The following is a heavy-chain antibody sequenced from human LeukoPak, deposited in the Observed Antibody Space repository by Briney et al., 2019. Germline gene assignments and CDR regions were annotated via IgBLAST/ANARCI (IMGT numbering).Heavy chain of an antibody. Sequence: GASVKVSCKASGYTFTSYGISWVRQAPGQGLEWMGWISTYNGNTNYAQKLQGRVTMTTDTSTSTAYMELRSLRSDDSAVYYCARVGLASHGAYTTTSFDYWGQGTLVTVSS. V-gene: IGHV1-18*01. D-gene: IGHD1-26*01. CDR1: GYTFTSYG. CDR3: ARVGLASHGAYTTTSFDY. J-gene: IGHJ4*02. CDR2: ISTYNGNT.